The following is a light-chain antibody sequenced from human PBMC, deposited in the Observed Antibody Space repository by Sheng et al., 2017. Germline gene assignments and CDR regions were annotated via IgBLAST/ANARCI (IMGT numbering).Light chain of an antibody. CDR3: ILYVGSGVWV. CDR1: SDSVSTSYY. CDR2: NTN. J-gene: IGLJ3*02. Sequence: QTVVTQEPSFSVSPGGTVTLTCALSSDSVSTSYYPSWYQQTPGQAPRTLIYNTNTRSSGVPDRFSGSILGNKAALTITGAQADDESDYYCILYVGSGVWVFGGGTKLTVL. V-gene: IGLV8-61*01.